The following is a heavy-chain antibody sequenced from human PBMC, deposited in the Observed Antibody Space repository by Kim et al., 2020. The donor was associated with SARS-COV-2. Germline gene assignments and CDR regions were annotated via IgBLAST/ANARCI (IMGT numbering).Heavy chain of an antibody. J-gene: IGHJ6*03. CDR3: AKVSGITIFGVADYYYYMDV. V-gene: IGHV3-30*02. D-gene: IGHD3-3*01. Sequence: RLTISRDNSKNTLYLQMNSLRAEDTAVYYCAKVSGITIFGVADYYYYMDVWGKGTTVTVSS.